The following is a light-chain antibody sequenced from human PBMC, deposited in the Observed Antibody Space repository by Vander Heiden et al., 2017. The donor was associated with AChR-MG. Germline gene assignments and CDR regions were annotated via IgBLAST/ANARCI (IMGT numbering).Light chain of an antibody. CDR3: QQDGSSPPHT. Sequence: EIVLTQSPGTLSLSPGERATLSCRASQSVSSNYLAWYQQKPGQAPRLLIFGASSRATGIPDRFSGSGYGTDFTLTISRREPQDFALYYCQQDGSSPPHTFGQGTKLEIK. J-gene: IGKJ2*01. CDR1: QSVSSNY. V-gene: IGKV3-20*01. CDR2: GAS.